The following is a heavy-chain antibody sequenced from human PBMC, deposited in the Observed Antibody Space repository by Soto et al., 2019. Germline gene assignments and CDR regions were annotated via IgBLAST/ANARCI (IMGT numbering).Heavy chain of an antibody. J-gene: IGHJ6*02. CDR1: GDSIGRFY. V-gene: IGHV4-4*07. Sequence: SETLSLTCNVSGDSIGRFYWSWIRQSAEKGLEWVGRVYSTGGTAYNPALKGRVTISLDRSNNRVSLEMNSVTAADTAVYFCARDLSGTGLDIWGRGTRVTVSS. D-gene: IGHD1-26*01. CDR3: ARDLSGTGLDI. CDR2: VYSTGGT.